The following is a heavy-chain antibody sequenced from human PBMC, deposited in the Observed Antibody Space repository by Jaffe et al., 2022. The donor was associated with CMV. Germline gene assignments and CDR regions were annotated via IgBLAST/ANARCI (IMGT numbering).Heavy chain of an antibody. V-gene: IGHV4-34*01. CDR2: INHSGST. J-gene: IGHJ4*02. Sequence: QVQLQQWGAGLLKPSETLSLTCAVYGGSFSGYYWSWIRQPPGKGLEWIGEINHSGSTNYNPSLKSRVTISVDTSKNQFSLKLSSVTAADTAVYYCARVPRRYDILTGYYNPFDYWGQGTLVTVSS. CDR1: GGSFSGYY. D-gene: IGHD3-9*01. CDR3: ARVPRRYDILTGYYNPFDY.